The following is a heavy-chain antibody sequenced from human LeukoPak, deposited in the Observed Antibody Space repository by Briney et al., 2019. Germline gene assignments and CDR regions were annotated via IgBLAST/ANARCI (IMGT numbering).Heavy chain of an antibody. J-gene: IGHJ5*02. V-gene: IGHV4-34*01. CDR3: ARGSYCSSTSCYGGGDWFDP. CDR2: INHSGST. CDR1: GGSFSGYY. Sequence: SETLSLTCAVYGGSFSGYYWSWIRQPPGKGLEWIGEINHSGSTNYNPSLKGRVTISVDTSKNQFSLKLSSVTAADTAVYYCARGSYCSSTSCYGGGDWFDPWGQGTLVTVSS. D-gene: IGHD2-2*01.